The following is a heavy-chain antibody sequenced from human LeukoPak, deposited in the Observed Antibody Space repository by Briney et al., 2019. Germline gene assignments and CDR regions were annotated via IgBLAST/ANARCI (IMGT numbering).Heavy chain of an antibody. CDR2: IKQDGSEK. CDR1: GFTFSSYW. CDR3: ATYNSVNAREFQY. D-gene: IGHD5/OR15-5a*01. J-gene: IGHJ1*01. Sequence: SGGSLRLSCAASGFTFSSYWMGWVRQAPGKGLEWVANIKQDGSEKYYVDSVKGRFTISRDNAKNSLYLQMNSLGGDDTAIYYCATYNSVNAREFQYWGQGTLVTVPS. V-gene: IGHV3-7*01.